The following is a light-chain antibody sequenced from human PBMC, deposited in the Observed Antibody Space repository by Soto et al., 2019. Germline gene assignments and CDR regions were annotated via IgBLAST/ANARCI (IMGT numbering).Light chain of an antibody. V-gene: IGLV1-44*01. Sequence: QSVLTQPPSASGTPGQRVTISCFGSSSNIAPNSVNWYQHLPGTAPKLLIYGSDQRPSGVPDRFSGSKSGNTASLTISGLQAEDEADYYCCSYTGSSNYVFGTGTKLTVL. CDR1: SSNIAPNS. CDR3: CSYTGSSNYV. CDR2: GSD. J-gene: IGLJ1*01.